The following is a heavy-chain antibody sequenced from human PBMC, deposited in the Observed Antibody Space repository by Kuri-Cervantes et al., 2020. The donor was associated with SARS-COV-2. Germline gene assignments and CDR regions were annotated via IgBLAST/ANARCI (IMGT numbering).Heavy chain of an antibody. Sequence: ASVNVSCKSSGYTFTTYGITWVRQAPGQGLEWMGWISTYNANADYAQKLQGRVTMTTDTSTSIAYMELRSLSSDDTAIYYCAGGFDYGDYPYYYGMDVWGQGTTVTVSS. CDR1: GYTFTTYG. CDR3: AGGFDYGDYPYYYGMDV. CDR2: ISTYNANA. J-gene: IGHJ6*02. V-gene: IGHV1-18*04. D-gene: IGHD4-17*01.